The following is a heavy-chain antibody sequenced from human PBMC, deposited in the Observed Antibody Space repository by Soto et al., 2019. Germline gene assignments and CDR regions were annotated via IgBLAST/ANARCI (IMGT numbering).Heavy chain of an antibody. Sequence: SETLSLTCTVSGGSISSGGYFWSWVRQHPGKGLEWIGNIYYSGRTYYNPSLKSRVTISVDTSKNQFSLKLSSVTAADTAVYYCARFAREENPKVGSWYYFDYWGQGTRVTAPQ. CDR3: ARFAREENPKVGSWYYFDY. CDR2: IYYSGRT. CDR1: GGSISSGGYF. J-gene: IGHJ4*02. V-gene: IGHV4-31*03. D-gene: IGHD6-13*01.